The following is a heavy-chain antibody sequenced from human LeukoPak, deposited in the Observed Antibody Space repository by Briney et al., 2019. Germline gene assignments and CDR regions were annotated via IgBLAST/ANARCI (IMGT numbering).Heavy chain of an antibody. Sequence: PSETLSLTCTVSGGSISSYYWSWIRQPAGKGLECIGRIYTTGSTNYNPSLKSRVTMSLDTSKNQFSLKLSSVTAADTAVYFCATRIGGGSSYYFDYWGQGTLVTVSS. CDR2: IYTTGST. J-gene: IGHJ4*02. CDR1: GGSISSYY. V-gene: IGHV4-4*07. D-gene: IGHD6-6*01. CDR3: ATRIGGGSSYYFDY.